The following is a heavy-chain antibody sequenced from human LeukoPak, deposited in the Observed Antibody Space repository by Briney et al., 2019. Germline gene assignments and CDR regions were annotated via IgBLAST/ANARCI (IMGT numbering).Heavy chain of an antibody. V-gene: IGHV3-48*04. CDR2: ISSSSSTI. D-gene: IGHD3-9*01. J-gene: IGHJ3*02. CDR3: ARDSPHYYDILTGYPPSSAFDI. Sequence: GGSLRLSCAASGFTFSSYSMNWVRQAPGKGLEWVSYISSSSSTIYYADSVKGRFTISRDNAKNSLYLQMNSLRAEDTAVYYCARDSPHYYDILTGYPPSSAFDIWGQGTMVTVSS. CDR1: GFTFSSYS.